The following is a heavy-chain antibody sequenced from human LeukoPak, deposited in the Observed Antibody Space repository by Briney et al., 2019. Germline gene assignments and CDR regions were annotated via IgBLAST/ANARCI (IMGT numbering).Heavy chain of an antibody. CDR3: ARTIFGVVIGTWDY. D-gene: IGHD3-3*01. Sequence: GRSLRLSCAASGFTFSGSAMRWVRQASGKGLEWVGRIRSKANSYATAYAASVKGRFTISRDDSKNTAYLQMNSLRAEDTAVYYCARTIFGVVIGTWDYWGQGTLVTVSS. CDR2: IRSKANSYAT. J-gene: IGHJ4*02. V-gene: IGHV3-73*01. CDR1: GFTFSGSA.